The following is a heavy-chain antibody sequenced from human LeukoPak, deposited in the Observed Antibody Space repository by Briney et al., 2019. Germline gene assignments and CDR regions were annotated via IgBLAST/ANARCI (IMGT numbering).Heavy chain of an antibody. D-gene: IGHD1-26*01. CDR2: INPNSGGT. V-gene: IGHV1-2*02. Sequence: ASVKVSCKASGYTFTGYYMHWVRQAPGQGLEWMGWINPNSGGTNYAQKFQGRVTMTRDTSISTAYMELSRLRSDDTAVYYCARDKWELLWWFDPWGQGTLVTVSS. CDR3: ARDKWELLWWFDP. J-gene: IGHJ5*02. CDR1: GYTFTGYY.